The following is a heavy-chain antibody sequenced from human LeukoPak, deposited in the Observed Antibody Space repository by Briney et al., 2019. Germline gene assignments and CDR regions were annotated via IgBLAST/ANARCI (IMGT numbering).Heavy chain of an antibody. CDR2: THPVSGDT. CDR3: ARMTHTLGATYSHFDY. D-gene: IGHD3-16*01. J-gene: IGHJ4*02. CDR1: GYPLTNLY. V-gene: IGHV1-2*02. Sequence: ASVKVSCKASGYPLTNLYVHWVRLAPGQGLEWLGWTHPVSGDTIYAQKFQGRVTMTRDTSISTAYMELTSLTSDDTAVYYCARMTHTLGATYSHFDYWGQGTLVTVSS.